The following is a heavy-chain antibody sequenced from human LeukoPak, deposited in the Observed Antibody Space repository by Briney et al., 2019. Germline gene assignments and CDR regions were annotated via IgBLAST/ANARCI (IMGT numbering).Heavy chain of an antibody. CDR1: GFTFSNYW. J-gene: IGHJ3*01. CDR2: INSDGSST. V-gene: IGHV3-74*01. Sequence: GGSLRLSCTASGFTFSNYWMHWVRQAPGKGLVWLSRINSDGSSTTYADSVKGRFTISRDNAKNTLYLQMNSLRAEDTAVYSCARGPQALTSLYAFDVWGQGTMVTVSS. CDR3: ARGPQALTSLYAFDV.